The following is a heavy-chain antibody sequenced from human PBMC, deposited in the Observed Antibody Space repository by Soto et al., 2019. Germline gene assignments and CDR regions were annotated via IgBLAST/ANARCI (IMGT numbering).Heavy chain of an antibody. Sequence: GGSLRLSCAASGFTFSSYSMSWVRQAPGKGLEWVSAISGSGGSTYYADSVKGRFTISRDNSKNTLYLQMNSLRAEDTAVYYAIFGEDAFDIWGQGTMVTVS. CDR3: IFGEDAFDI. V-gene: IGHV3-23*01. D-gene: IGHD3-3*01. CDR2: ISGSGGST. J-gene: IGHJ3*02. CDR1: GFTFSSYS.